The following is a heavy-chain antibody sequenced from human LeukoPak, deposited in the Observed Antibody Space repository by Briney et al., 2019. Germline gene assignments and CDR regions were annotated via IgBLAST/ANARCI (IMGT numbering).Heavy chain of an antibody. CDR2: IYYSGST. V-gene: IGHV4-39*01. J-gene: IGHJ5*02. Sequence: GSLRLSCAASGFTFSSYSMNWVRQPPGKGLEWIGSIYYSGSTYYNPSLKSRVTISVDTSKNQFSLKLSSVTAADTAVYYCARHHFHDSSAYYNNWFDPWGQGTLVTVSS. D-gene: IGHD3-22*01. CDR3: ARHHFHDSSAYYNNWFDP. CDR1: GFTFSSYSMN.